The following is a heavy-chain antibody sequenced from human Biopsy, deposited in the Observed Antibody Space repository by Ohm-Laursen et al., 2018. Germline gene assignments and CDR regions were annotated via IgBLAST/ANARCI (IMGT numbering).Heavy chain of an antibody. CDR3: VGGQRGPPIGVTVPGDAFDL. D-gene: IGHD2/OR15-2a*01. CDR1: GVTFDTYA. Sequence: SSVKVSCKASGVTFDTYAFGWVRQAPGQGLEWMGGRIPYFNTIYYARNFQDRAVITADRSARTTDMHLSGLRPDDTAVYYCVGGQRGPPIGVTVPGDAFDLWGPGTMVTVSP. J-gene: IGHJ3*01. CDR2: RIPYFNTI. V-gene: IGHV1-69*01.